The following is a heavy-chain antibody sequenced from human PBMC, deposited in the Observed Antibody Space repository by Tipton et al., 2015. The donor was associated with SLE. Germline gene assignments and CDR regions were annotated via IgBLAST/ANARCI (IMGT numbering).Heavy chain of an antibody. CDR1: GFTVSSNY. CDR3: ARDGAYCSSTSCPGPFYDY. V-gene: IGHV3-66*01. J-gene: IGHJ4*02. CDR2: IYSGGST. D-gene: IGHD2-2*01. Sequence: SLRLSCAASGFTVSSNYMSWVRQAPGKGLEWVSVIYSGGSTYYADSVKGRFTISRDNSKNTLYLQMNNLRDEDTAVYYCARDGAYCSSTSCPGPFYDYWGQGTLVTVSS.